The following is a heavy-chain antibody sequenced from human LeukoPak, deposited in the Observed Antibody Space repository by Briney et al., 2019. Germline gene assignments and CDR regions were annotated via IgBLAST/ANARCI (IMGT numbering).Heavy chain of an antibody. CDR1: GYTLTGYY. D-gene: IGHD6-6*01. CDR3: ARIAIAARTRSGYFDY. V-gene: IGHV1-2*02. J-gene: IGHJ4*02. CDR2: INPNSGGT. Sequence: ASVKVSCKASGYTLTGYYMHWVRQAPGQGLEWMGWINPNSGGTNYAQKFQGRVTMTRDTSISTAYMELSRLRSDDTAVHYCARIAIAARTRSGYFDYWGQGTLVTVSS.